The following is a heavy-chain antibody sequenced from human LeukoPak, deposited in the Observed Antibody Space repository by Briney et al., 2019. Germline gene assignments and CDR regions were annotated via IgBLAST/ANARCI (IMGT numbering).Heavy chain of an antibody. Sequence: GGSLRLSCAASGFTFSSYSMNWVRQAPRKGLEWVSSISSSSSYIHYADSVKGRFTISRDNAKNSLYLQMNSLRAEDTAVYYCARDWLQSSSSLWGQGTMVTVSS. J-gene: IGHJ3*01. CDR2: ISSSSSYI. CDR3: ARDWLQSSSSL. V-gene: IGHV3-21*01. D-gene: IGHD6-6*01. CDR1: GFTFSSYS.